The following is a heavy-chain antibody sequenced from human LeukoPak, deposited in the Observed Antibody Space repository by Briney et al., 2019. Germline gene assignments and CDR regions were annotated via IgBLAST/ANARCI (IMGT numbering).Heavy chain of an antibody. V-gene: IGHV3-30*19. D-gene: IGHD4-23*01. CDR1: GFTFSNYG. J-gene: IGHJ3*02. CDR2: ISYDGTNK. CDR3: ARESTVITNDAFDI. Sequence: PGRSLRLSCAASGFTFSNYGMHWVRQAPGKGLEWVAVISYDGTNKYYADSVKGRFTISRDNSKNTLYLQMNSLGAEDTAVYYCARESTVITNDAFDIWGQGTMVTVSS.